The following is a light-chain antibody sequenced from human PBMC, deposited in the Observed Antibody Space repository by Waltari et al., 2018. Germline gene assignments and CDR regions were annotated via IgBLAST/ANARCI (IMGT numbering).Light chain of an antibody. CDR1: TSNIRVNT. CDR2: ATN. V-gene: IGLV1-44*01. Sequence: QSVLTQPPSASGTPGQRVTITCSGSTSNIRVNTVNWYQQFPGTAPQLLISATNQRPPGVPARFSGSKSGASASLAISGLQSEDGADYFCAAWDDRLNGVVFGGGTKLTVL. J-gene: IGLJ2*01. CDR3: AAWDDRLNGVV.